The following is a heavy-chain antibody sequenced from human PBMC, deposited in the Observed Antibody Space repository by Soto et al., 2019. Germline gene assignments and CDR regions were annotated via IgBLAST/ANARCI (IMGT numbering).Heavy chain of an antibody. J-gene: IGHJ6*02. CDR3: ARHYSYGSPYYYYGMDV. CDR1: GGSISSSSYY. D-gene: IGHD5-18*01. CDR2: IYYSGST. V-gene: IGHV4-39*01. Sequence: QLQLQESGPGLVKPSETLSLTCTVSGGSISSSSYYWGGIRQPPGKGLEWIGSIYYSGSTYYNPSLKSRVTISVDTSKNQFSLKLSSVTAADTAVYYCARHYSYGSPYYYYGMDVWGQGTTVTVSS.